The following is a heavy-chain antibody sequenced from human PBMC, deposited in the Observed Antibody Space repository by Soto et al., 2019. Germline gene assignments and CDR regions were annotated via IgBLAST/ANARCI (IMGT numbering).Heavy chain of an antibody. CDR2: ISAYNGNT. V-gene: IGHV1-18*01. D-gene: IGHD6-13*01. CDR3: ARVTSGSSWYNWFDP. CDR1: GYTFTSYG. Sequence: QVQLVQSGAEVKKPGASVKVSCKASGYTFTSYGISWVRQAPGQGLEWTGWISAYNGNTNYAQKLRGRVTMTTDTSTSTAYMELRSLRSDDTAVYYCARVTSGSSWYNWFDPWGQGTLVTVSS. J-gene: IGHJ5*02.